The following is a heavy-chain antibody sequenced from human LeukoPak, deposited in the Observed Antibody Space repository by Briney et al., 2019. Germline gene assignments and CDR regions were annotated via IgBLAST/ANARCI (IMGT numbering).Heavy chain of an antibody. CDR2: IKQDGSEK. CDR1: GFTFSSYW. CDR3: ARPLAPYSSGWYYFDY. Sequence: PGGSLRLSCAASGFTFSSYWMSWVRGAPGKGLEWVANIKQDGSEKYYVDSVKGRFTISRDNAKNSLYLQMNSLRAEDTAVYYCARPLAPYSSGWYYFDYWGQGTLVTVSS. V-gene: IGHV3-7*01. D-gene: IGHD6-19*01. J-gene: IGHJ4*02.